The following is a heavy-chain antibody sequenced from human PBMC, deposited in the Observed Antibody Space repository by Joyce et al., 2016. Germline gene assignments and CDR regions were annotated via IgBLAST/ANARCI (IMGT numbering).Heavy chain of an antibody. CDR2: ISDTSYNI. J-gene: IGHJ6*02. Sequence: QLVESGGGVVKPGGSLRLSCEASGSTFRTSSMSWFRQGPGKGLEWVAAISDTSYNIVHAETVRGRFTVSRDNAKKTLYLQMNSLRAEDSAVFYCARGGISYYYAMDVWGQGTTVTVSS. CDR1: GSTFRTSS. CDR3: ARGGISYYYAMDV. D-gene: IGHD3-16*01. V-gene: IGHV3-21*01.